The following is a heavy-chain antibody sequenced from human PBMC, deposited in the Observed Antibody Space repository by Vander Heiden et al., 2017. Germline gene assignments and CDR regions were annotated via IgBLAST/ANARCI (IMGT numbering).Heavy chain of an antibody. CDR1: GFTVSSNY. J-gene: IGHJ5*02. V-gene: IGHV3-53*01. D-gene: IGHD4-17*01. CDR3: AREDGDYDWFDP. Sequence: EVQLVESGGGLTPPGGSLRLSCAASGFTVSSNYMSWVRQAPGKGLEWVSVIYSGGSTYYADSVKGRFTISRDNSKNTLYLQMNSLRAEDTAVYYCAREDGDYDWFDPWGQGTLVTVSS. CDR2: IYSGGST.